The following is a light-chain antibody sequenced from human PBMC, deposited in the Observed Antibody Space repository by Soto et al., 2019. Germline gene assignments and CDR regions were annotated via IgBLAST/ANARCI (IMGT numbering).Light chain of an antibody. V-gene: IGLV2-14*01. CDR3: SSYTTLSTYV. CDR1: SRDVGGYNY. Sequence: QSALTQPASVSGSPGQSITISCTGTSRDVGGYNYVSWYQQHPGKAPKLMIYDVRNRPSGVSNRFSGSKSVNTASLTISGLQAEEEADYYCSSYTTLSTYVFGTGTKLTVL. CDR2: DVR. J-gene: IGLJ1*01.